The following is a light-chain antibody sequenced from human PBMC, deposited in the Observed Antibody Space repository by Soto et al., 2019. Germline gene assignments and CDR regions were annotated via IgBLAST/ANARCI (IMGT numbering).Light chain of an antibody. CDR3: QQYGSSGT. Sequence: DIVWTQSPGTLSLSPGERATLSCRASQSVSNNYLAWYQQKPGQAPRLLIYGASNRATCIPDRFSGSGSGTDFTLTISRLEPEDFAVYYCQQYGSSGTFGQGTKVEIK. CDR2: GAS. J-gene: IGKJ1*01. CDR1: QSVSNNY. V-gene: IGKV3-20*01.